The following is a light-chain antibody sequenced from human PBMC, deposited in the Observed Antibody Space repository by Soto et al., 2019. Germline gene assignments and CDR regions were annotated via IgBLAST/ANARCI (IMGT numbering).Light chain of an antibody. J-gene: IGKJ1*01. CDR2: KAS. V-gene: IGKV1-5*03. Sequence: DIQMTQSPSTLSASVGDRVTITCRASQSISTWLAWYQQKPGNAPKLLIYKASFLESGVPSRFTGSGSGTEFTLTISSLQPDDFATYYCLQSNSFSWTFGQGTKVEI. CDR3: LQSNSFSWT. CDR1: QSISTW.